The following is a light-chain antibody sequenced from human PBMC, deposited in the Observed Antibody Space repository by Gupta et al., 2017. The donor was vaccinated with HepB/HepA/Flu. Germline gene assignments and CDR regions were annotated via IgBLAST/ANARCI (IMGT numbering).Light chain of an antibody. J-gene: IGLJ2*01. V-gene: IGLV1-40*01. CDR2: GNN. Sequence: QSVLTQPPSVSGAPGQGVTISCTGSSSNIGAGYDVHWYQQFPGAAPKLLIYGNNNRPSGVPDRFSGSKSGTSDSLAITGLQAEDEADYYCQSYASSLSGVVFGGGTKMTVL. CDR1: SSNIGAGYD. CDR3: QSYASSLSGVV.